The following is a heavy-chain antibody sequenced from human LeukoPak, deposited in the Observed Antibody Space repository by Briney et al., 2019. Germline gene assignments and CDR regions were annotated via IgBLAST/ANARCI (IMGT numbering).Heavy chain of an antibody. D-gene: IGHD1-26*01. CDR1: GFTFSSYA. CDR3: ARNLGGSYFPYYMDV. Sequence: GGSLRLSCAASGFTFSSYAMSWVRQAPGKGLEWVSVIYTGGTTYYADSVKGRFTISRDNSKNTLYLQMNSLRAEDTAVYYCARNLGGSYFPYYMDVWGKGTTVTVSS. CDR2: IYTGGTT. V-gene: IGHV3-53*01. J-gene: IGHJ6*03.